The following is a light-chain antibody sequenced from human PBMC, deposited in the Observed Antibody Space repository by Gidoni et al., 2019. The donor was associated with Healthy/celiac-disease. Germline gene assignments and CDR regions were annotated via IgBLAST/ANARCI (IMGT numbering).Light chain of an antibody. J-gene: IGKJ4*01. CDR1: QDISNY. CDR3: QQYDNHPPLT. V-gene: IGKV1-33*01. Sequence: IHMTQSTASLSASVGDRVTITCQASQDISNYLNWYQQKPGKAPKLLIYDASNLETGVPSRFSGSGSGTEFTFTISSLQPEDIATYYCQQYDNHPPLTFGGGTKVEIK. CDR2: DAS.